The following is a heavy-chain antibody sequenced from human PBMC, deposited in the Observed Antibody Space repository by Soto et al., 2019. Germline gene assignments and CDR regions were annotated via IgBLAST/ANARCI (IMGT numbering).Heavy chain of an antibody. J-gene: IGHJ4*02. Sequence: SETLSLTCAVSGGSISSSNWWSWVRQPPGKGLEWIGEIYHSGSTNYNPSLKSRVTISVDKSKNQFSLKLSSVTAADTAVYYCARAKDDILTGYYDYWGQGTLVTVSS. D-gene: IGHD3-9*01. CDR2: IYHSGST. CDR3: ARAKDDILTGYYDY. CDR1: GGSISSSNW. V-gene: IGHV4-4*02.